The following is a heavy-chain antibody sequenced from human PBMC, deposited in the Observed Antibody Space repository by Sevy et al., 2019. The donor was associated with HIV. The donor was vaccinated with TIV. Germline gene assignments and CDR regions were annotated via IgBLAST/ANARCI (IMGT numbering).Heavy chain of an antibody. CDR2: MFYSGTT. CDR1: GGSISASSYD. J-gene: IGHJ4*02. V-gene: IGHV4-39*01. D-gene: IGHD2-21*01. CDR3: ARQGGIVDRAIDY. Sequence: SETLSLTCTVSGGSISASSYDWGWIRQPPGMGLEWIGSMFYSGTTYYNSSLKSRVTISVDTSKNQFSLKMNSVTAAYTAVYYCARQGGIVDRAIDYWGQGTLVTVSS.